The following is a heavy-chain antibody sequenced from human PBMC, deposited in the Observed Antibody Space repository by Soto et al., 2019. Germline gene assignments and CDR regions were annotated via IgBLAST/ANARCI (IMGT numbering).Heavy chain of an antibody. CDR3: ALALGPTTGLDY. CDR2: IFNSGTT. CDR1: GASTVSHYH. Sequence: QVQLQESSPGLVKPSQTLSLTCSVSGASTVSHYHWTWIRQPPGKGLEWMGYIFNSGTTFYNPSLTSRLSISMDTSGNHFYLELRSVTAADTAVYYCALALGPTTGLDYWGQGTLVTVSS. J-gene: IGHJ4*02. V-gene: IGHV4-31*02. D-gene: IGHD1-26*01.